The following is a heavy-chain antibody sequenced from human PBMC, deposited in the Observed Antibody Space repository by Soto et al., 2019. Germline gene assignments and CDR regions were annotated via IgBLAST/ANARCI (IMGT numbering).Heavy chain of an antibody. CDR1: GFTLSTYA. J-gene: IGHJ6*02. CDR2: ITGSGGST. CDR3: ARDNEYFAWSSYPYYYYGMDV. V-gene: IGHV3-23*01. Sequence: GGSLRLSCVASGFTLSTYAMSWVRQAPGKGLEWVSGITGSGGSTYYADSVKGRFTISRDNSKNTLYLQMNSLRAEDTAVYYCARDNEYFAWSSYPYYYYGMDVWGQGTTVTVSS. D-gene: IGHD3-9*01.